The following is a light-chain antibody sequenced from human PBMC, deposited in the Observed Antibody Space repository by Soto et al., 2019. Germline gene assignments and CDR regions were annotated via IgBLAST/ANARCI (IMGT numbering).Light chain of an antibody. CDR2: DAS. CDR1: QSVASY. Sequence: EIVLTQSPATLSLSPGERATLSCRASQSVASYLAWYQQKPGQAPRLLIYDASNRATGIPARFSGSGSGTDFTLTISSLEPEDVAVYYCQQRSNWPQVTFGGGTKVEI. J-gene: IGKJ4*01. V-gene: IGKV3-11*01. CDR3: QQRSNWPQVT.